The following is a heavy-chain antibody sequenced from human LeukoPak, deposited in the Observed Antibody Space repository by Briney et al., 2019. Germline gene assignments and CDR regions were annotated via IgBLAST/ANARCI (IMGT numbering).Heavy chain of an antibody. J-gene: IGHJ4*02. CDR2: ISTSGSTI. CDR3: VGSSSWYPTVFDY. D-gene: IGHD6-13*01. Sequence: PGGSLRLSCAGTGFIFSSYEMNWVRRAPGKGLEWVSYISTSGSTIYYADSVKGRFTISRDNSKNTLYLQMNSLRAEDTAVYYCVGSSSWYPTVFDYWGQGTLVTVSS. V-gene: IGHV3-48*03. CDR1: GFIFSSYE.